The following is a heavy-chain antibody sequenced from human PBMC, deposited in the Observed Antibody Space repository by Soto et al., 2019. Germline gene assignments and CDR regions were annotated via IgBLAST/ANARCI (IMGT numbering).Heavy chain of an antibody. Sequence: GGSLRLSCAASGFTFSSYAMHWVRQAPGKGLEWVAVISYDGSNKYYADSVKGRFTISRDNSKNTLYLQMNSLRAEDTAVYYCARSYDYVWGSYRQGGYFDYWGQGTLVTVSS. CDR1: GFTFSSYA. CDR3: ARSYDYVWGSYRQGGYFDY. V-gene: IGHV3-30-3*01. J-gene: IGHJ4*02. D-gene: IGHD3-16*02. CDR2: ISYDGSNK.